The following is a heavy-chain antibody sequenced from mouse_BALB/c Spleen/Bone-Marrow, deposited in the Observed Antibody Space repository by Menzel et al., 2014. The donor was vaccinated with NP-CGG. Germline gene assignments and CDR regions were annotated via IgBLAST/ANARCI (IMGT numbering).Heavy chain of an antibody. D-gene: IGHD1-2*01. Sequence: VQVVESGPQLVRPGASVKISCKASGYSISSYWMHWVKQRPGQGLEWIGMIDPSDSETRLNQKFKDKATLTVDKSPSTAYMQLNSPTSEDSAVYNCAPHYYGYAWFAYWGQGTLVTVSA. CDR1: GYSISSYW. CDR3: APHYYGYAWFAY. J-gene: IGHJ3*01. CDR2: IDPSDSET. V-gene: IGHV1S126*01.